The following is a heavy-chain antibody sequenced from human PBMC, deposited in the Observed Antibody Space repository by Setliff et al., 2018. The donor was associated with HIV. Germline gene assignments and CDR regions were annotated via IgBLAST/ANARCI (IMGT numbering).Heavy chain of an antibody. J-gene: IGHJ4*02. CDR2: ISGTSTYT. CDR3: VRSDSSGAYWYSGFY. D-gene: IGHD2-15*01. V-gene: IGHV3-11*03. Sequence: GGSLRLSCAASGSTFSDYYMTWIRQAPGKGLEWISYISGTSTYTDYADSVKGRFTITRDNAKKSLYLQMNSLRAEDTAVYFCVRSDSSGAYWYSGFYWGQGTLVTVSS. CDR1: GSTFSDYY.